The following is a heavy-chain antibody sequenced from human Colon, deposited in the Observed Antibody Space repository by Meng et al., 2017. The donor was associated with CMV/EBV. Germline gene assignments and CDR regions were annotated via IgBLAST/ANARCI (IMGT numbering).Heavy chain of an antibody. CDR2: LNSDGSST. Sequence: GWSLRLSCAASGFTVSGNYMSWVRQAPGKGLVWVSRLNSDGSSTGYADSVKGRFTISRDNAKNTLFLQMNSLRVEDTAVYYCVTRQSSGTYGTFDHWGQGTLVTVSS. CDR1: GFTVSGNY. CDR3: VTRQSSGTYGTFDH. J-gene: IGHJ4*02. D-gene: IGHD1-26*01. V-gene: IGHV3-74*01.